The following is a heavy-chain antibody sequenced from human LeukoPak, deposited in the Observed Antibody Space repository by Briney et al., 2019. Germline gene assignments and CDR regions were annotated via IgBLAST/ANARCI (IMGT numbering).Heavy chain of an antibody. V-gene: IGHV3-30*01. CDR1: GFTFSNYW. Sequence: LPGGSLRLSCVASGFTFSNYWMHWVRQAPGNGLEWVAFISSDGYNENYADSVRGRFTISRDNPKNTVSLQMNSLGAEDTAVYYCVRDSCRDFGSCYFDYWGQGILVTVSS. J-gene: IGHJ4*02. CDR3: VRDSCRDFGSCYFDY. CDR2: ISSDGYNE. D-gene: IGHD3-3*01.